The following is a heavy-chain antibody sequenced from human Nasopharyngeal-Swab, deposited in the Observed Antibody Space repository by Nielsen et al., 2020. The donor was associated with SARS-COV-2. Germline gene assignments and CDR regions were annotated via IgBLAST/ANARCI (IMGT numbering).Heavy chain of an antibody. CDR3: ARDSYCSGGSCYPGYYYYGMDV. CDR2: IYPGDSDT. J-gene: IGHJ6*02. V-gene: IGHV5-51*01. Sequence: GESLKISCEGSGYSFTSYWIGWVRQMPGKGPEWMGIIYPGDSDTRYSPSFQGQVTISADKSISTAYLQWSSLKASDTAMYYCARDSYCSGGSCYPGYYYYGMDVWCQGTTVTVSS. D-gene: IGHD2-15*01. CDR1: GYSFTSYW.